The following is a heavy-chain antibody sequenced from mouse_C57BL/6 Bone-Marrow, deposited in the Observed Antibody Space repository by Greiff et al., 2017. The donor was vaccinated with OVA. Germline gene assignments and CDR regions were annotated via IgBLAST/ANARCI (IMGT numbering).Heavy chain of an antibody. Sequence: QVQLMQPGAALVMPGASVKLSCTASGYTFTSYWMHWVQQRPGQGLEWIGEIDTSDSYTNYNQLFKGKSPLTVDKSSSTADMQLSSLTSEDSSVYYCARGGNAAYWGQGTLVTVSA. D-gene: IGHD2-1*01. V-gene: IGHV1-69*01. CDR1: GYTFTSYW. J-gene: IGHJ3*01. CDR2: IDTSDSYT. CDR3: ARGGNAAY.